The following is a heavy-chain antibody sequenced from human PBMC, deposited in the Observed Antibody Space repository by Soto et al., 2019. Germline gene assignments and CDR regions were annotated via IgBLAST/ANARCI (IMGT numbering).Heavy chain of an antibody. CDR3: ARIRTGYSSMYYFDY. J-gene: IGHJ4*02. D-gene: IGHD5-18*01. CDR1: GLSLSISGMC. V-gene: IGHV2-70*01. Sequence: SGPTLVNPTQTLTLTCTFSGLSLSISGMCVSWIRQPAGKALEWLALIDWDDDKYYSTSLKTRLTISKDTSKNQVVLTMTNMDPVETATYYCARIRTGYSSMYYFDYWGQGTMVTVSS. CDR2: IDWDDDK.